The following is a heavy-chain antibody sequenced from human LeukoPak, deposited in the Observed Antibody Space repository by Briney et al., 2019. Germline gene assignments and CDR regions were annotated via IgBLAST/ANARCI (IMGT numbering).Heavy chain of an antibody. Sequence: ASVKVSCKASGYTFTGYYMHRVRQAPGQGLEWMGRINPNSGGTNYAQKLQGRVTMTRDTSISTAYMELSRQRSDVTAVYYCARDRSGYYNQHGLDYWGQGTLVTVSS. D-gene: IGHD3-22*01. CDR2: INPNSGGT. V-gene: IGHV1-2*06. J-gene: IGHJ4*02. CDR1: GYTFTGYY. CDR3: ARDRSGYYNQHGLDY.